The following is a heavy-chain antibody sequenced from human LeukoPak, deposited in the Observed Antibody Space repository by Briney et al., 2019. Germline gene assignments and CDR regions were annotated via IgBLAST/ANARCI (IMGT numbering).Heavy chain of an antibody. CDR1: GLTFSSYV. CDR2: ISGSGGST. J-gene: IGHJ4*02. Sequence: GGSLRLSCAASGLTFSSYVMSWVGQAPGKGVEWVAVISGSGGSTYYAGSVNGAFTISRDNYKTTLYLQMNSLRAEDTAVYYCAKGGGSGKVISSFDYWGQGTLVTVSS. CDR3: AKGGGSGKVISSFDY. V-gene: IGHV3-23*01. D-gene: IGHD3-10*01.